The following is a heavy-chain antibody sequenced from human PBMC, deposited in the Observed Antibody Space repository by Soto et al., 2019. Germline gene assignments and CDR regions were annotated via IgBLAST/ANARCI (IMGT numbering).Heavy chain of an antibody. J-gene: IGHJ4*02. V-gene: IGHV1-18*01. CDR2: ITPYNGKT. D-gene: IGHD2-2*01. Sequence: ASVKVSCKASGGTFITYGVTWVRQAPGQGLEWMGWITPYNGKTHYAQKFQDRVTMTTDTAATTAYMELRSLTSDDSAMYFCARDTSHYFDHWGQGILVTVSS. CDR1: GGTFITYG. CDR3: ARDTSHYFDH.